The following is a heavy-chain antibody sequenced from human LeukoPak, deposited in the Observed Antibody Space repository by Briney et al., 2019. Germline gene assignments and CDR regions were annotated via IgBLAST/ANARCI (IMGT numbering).Heavy chain of an antibody. J-gene: IGHJ6*02. CDR2: ISGSGGST. V-gene: IGHV3-23*01. D-gene: IGHD5-12*01. Sequence: PGGSLRLSCAASGFTSSSYAMSWVRQAPGKGLEWVSAISGSGGSTYYADSVKGRFTISRDNSKNTLYLQMNSLRAEDTAVYYCAKGVWLRLNYYYGMDVWGQGTTVTVSS. CDR3: AKGVWLRLNYYYGMDV. CDR1: GFTSSSYA.